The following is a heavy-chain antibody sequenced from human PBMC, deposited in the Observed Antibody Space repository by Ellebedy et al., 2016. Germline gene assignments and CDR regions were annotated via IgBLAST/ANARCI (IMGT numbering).Heavy chain of an antibody. V-gene: IGHV3-21*01. J-gene: IGHJ6*02. D-gene: IGHD3-16*01. CDR2: ISTSSSYI. CDR1: GFTFSSYA. Sequence: GGSLRLSCAASGFTFSSYAMNWVRQAPGKGLEWVSSISTSSSYIYYADSVKGRFTISRDNAKNSLYLQMNSLRAEDTAVYYCARDSKIGEWYYYYGMDVWGQGTTVTVSS. CDR3: ARDSKIGEWYYYYGMDV.